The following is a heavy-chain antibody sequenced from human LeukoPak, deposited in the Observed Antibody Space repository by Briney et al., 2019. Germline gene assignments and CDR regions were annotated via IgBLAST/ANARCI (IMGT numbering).Heavy chain of an antibody. CDR1: GSSISGGYY. CDR3: ARAVAQISIIRFEWYFDE. Sequence: SETLSLTCSVSGSSISGGYYWGWIRHPPGKGLGWVGIIYHGGRAYYNPSPKSRATISIATSKNQLSRKLSSWPAADPAVYSWARAVAQISIIRFEWYFDEWGQETLATVSS. J-gene: IGHJ4*02. D-gene: IGHD3-3*01. CDR2: IYHGGRA. V-gene: IGHV4-38-2*01.